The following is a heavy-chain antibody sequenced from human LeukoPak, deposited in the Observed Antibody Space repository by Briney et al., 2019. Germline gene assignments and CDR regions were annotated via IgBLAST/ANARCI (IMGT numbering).Heavy chain of an antibody. CDR2: IYSNGGT. CDR1: GGSISNYY. CDR3: ARGTYGMDV. J-gene: IGHJ6*02. V-gene: IGHV4-4*07. Sequence: PSETLSLTCTVSGGSISNYYWSWIRQPAGEGLEWIGRIYSNGGTDYNPSLKSRVTMSVDTSKNQFSPKLSSVTAADTAIYYCARGTYGMDVWGQGTTVIVSS.